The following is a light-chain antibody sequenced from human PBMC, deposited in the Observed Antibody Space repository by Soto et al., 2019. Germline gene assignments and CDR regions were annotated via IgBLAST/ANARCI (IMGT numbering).Light chain of an antibody. CDR3: SSYISTSTYVA. V-gene: IGLV2-14*01. J-gene: IGLJ2*01. CDR1: SSDVGGYNY. CDR2: EVS. Sequence: QSALTQPASESGSPGQSITISCTGTSSDVGGYNYVSWYQQHPGKAPKLMIYEVSNRPSGVSNRFSGSKSGNTASLTISGLQAEDEADYYCSSYISTSTYVAFGGGTKLTVL.